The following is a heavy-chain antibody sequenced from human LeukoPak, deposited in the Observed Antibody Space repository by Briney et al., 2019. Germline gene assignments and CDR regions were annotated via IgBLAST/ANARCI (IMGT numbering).Heavy chain of an antibody. CDR2: IYYSGST. CDR1: GGSINNYY. CDR3: ARTPKTVKNYYYMDV. Sequence: SETLSLTCTVSGGSINNYYWTWIRQPPGKGLEWLGYIYYSGSTSYIPSLKSRVTISVDTSNNQFSLKVSSVTAADTAVYYCARTPKTVKNYYYMDVWGKGTTVTISS. V-gene: IGHV4-59*01. J-gene: IGHJ6*03. D-gene: IGHD4-17*01.